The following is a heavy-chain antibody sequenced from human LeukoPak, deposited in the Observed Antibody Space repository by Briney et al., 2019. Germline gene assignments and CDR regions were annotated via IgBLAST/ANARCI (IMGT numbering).Heavy chain of an antibody. CDR1: GFTFSSYW. J-gene: IGHJ4*02. Sequence: PGGSLRLSCAASGFTFSSYWMHWVRQAPGKGLVWVSRINSDGRITTYADSVTGRFTISRGNATNTLCLQVNILIAEDTAVYFCALSREAAGTVFDDWGQGTLVTVSS. D-gene: IGHD6-13*01. V-gene: IGHV3-74*01. CDR3: ALSREAAGTVFDD. CDR2: INSDGRIT.